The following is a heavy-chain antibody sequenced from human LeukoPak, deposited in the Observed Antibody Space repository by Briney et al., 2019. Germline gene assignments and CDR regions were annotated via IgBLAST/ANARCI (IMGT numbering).Heavy chain of an antibody. J-gene: IGHJ5*01. V-gene: IGHV4-30-4*01. CDR3: ATIEAPTLLGFDS. CDR1: GDSVNSGGYY. Sequence: SETLSLTCTVSGDSVNSGGYYWSWIRQPPGKGLEWIGYIYYSGTTYYNPSLKSRVSVSIDMSKNQFSLTLTSVTAADTALYYCATIEAPTLLGFDSWGQGALVTVSS. CDR2: IYYSGTT. D-gene: IGHD5-24*01.